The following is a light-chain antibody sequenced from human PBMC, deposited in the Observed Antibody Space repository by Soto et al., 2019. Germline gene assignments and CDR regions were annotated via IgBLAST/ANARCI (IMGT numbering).Light chain of an antibody. CDR3: QQYGRSPFT. V-gene: IGKV3-20*01. Sequence: EIVMTQSPGTLSLSPRETATLSCRASQSVSSNYVAWFHQKPGQAPRLLIYGASSRATGVPDRFSASGSGTDFPLTISRLEPEDFAVYYCQQYGRSPFTFGPGTKVDIK. CDR2: GAS. CDR1: QSVSSNY. J-gene: IGKJ3*01.